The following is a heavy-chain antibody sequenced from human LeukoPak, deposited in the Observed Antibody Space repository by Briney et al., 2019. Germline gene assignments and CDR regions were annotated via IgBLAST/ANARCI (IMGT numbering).Heavy chain of an antibody. CDR2: IWYDGSEK. CDR3: ATDKTATITTLDY. J-gene: IGHJ4*02. D-gene: IGHD3-3*01. CDR1: GFTFSSCG. Sequence: GGSLRLSCMASGFTFSSCGMHWVRQAPGKGLEWVAVIWYDGSEKNYAGSVKGRFTISRDNSKNTLYLQMNSLRAEDTAVYYCATDKTATITTLDYWGQGTLVTVSS. V-gene: IGHV3-33*03.